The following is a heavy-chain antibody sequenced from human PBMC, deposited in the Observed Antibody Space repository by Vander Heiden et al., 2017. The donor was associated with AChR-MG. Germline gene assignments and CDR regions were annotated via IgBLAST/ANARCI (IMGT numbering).Heavy chain of an antibody. J-gene: IGHJ4*02. D-gene: IGHD3-16*01. V-gene: IGHV3-23*01. Sequence: EVRLLQSGGGLVQPGGSLRRSCSASGFTFSHYAMSWVRQAPGKGLELVAVIRGSGSSTFYPDSMKGRVTNSRDNSKNIVYLHMNSLRPEDTAVYYCAKAPWELIAFGEVTAGHYFDSWGQGALVSVSS. CDR1: GFTFSHYA. CDR2: IRGSGSST. CDR3: AKAPWELIAFGEVTAGHYFDS.